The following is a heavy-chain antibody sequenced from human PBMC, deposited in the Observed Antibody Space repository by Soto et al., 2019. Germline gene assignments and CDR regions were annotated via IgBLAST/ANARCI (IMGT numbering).Heavy chain of an antibody. CDR1: GYTFSNYG. D-gene: IGHD1-1*01. CDR2: ISAYNGNT. Sequence: QVQLVQSGAEVKKPGASVKVSCKAFGYTFSNYGISWVRQAPGQGLEWMGWISAYNGNTKYAQKLQGRVTMTTDTSTNTAYVELRSLTSDDTAVYYCARDATGTTRWGYWSQGTLVTVSS. V-gene: IGHV1-18*01. CDR3: ARDATGTTRWGY. J-gene: IGHJ4*02.